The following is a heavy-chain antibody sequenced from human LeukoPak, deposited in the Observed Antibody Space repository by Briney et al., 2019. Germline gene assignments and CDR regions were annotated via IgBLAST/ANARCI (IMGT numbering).Heavy chain of an antibody. D-gene: IGHD6-13*01. V-gene: IGHV4-34*01. J-gene: IGHJ4*02. CDR2: IDHSGST. Sequence: SETLSLTCGVYGGSFSGYYWSWIRQPPGKGLDGIGEIDHSGSTNYNPPLKRRVMISVDTSKNQFSLNLSSVTAADTAVYYCARGRGSSWSPLLDYWGQGTLVTVSS. CDR3: ARGRGSSWSPLLDY. CDR1: GGSFSGYY.